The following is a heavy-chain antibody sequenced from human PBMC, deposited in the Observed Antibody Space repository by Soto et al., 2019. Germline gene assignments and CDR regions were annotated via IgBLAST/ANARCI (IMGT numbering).Heavy chain of an antibody. V-gene: IGHV4-59*12. CDR2: IYYSGST. J-gene: IGHJ6*02. CDR3: ARGGKKAYCGGDCYSRLSSYYYYGMDV. CDR1: GGSIDTYY. D-gene: IGHD2-21*02. Sequence: SETLSLTCTVSGGSIDTYYWSWIRQPPGKGLEWIGYIYYSGSTNYNPSLKSRVTISVDTSKNQFSLKLSSVTAADTAVYYCARGGKKAYCGGDCYSRLSSYYYYGMDVWGQGTTVTVSS.